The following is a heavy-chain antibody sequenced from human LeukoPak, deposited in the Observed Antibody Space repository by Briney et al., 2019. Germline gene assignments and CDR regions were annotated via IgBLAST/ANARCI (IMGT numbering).Heavy chain of an antibody. V-gene: IGHV3-23*01. CDR2: IVGSGGIT. J-gene: IGHJ4*02. CDR3: AKGSTTSGYYFDS. D-gene: IGHD2/OR15-2a*01. CDR1: GFTFSTYA. Sequence: GGSLRLSCAASGFTFSTYAMGWVRQAPGKGLEWVSAIVGSGGITYYADSVKGRFTISGDNSRNTEYLQMNSLRAEDTAVYFCAKGSTTSGYYFDSWGQGTLVTVSS.